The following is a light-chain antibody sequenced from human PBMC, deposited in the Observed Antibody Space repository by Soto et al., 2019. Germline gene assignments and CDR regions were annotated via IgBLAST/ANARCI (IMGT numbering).Light chain of an antibody. V-gene: IGLV2-14*03. J-gene: IGLJ2*01. Sequence: QSALTQPASVSGSPGQSITISCTGTSSDIGAYNFVSWYQQHPGKAPQLMLYDVNIRPSGVSNRFSGSKSGNTASLTISGLQAEDEADYYCTSRTTSTTMIFGGGTKLTVL. CDR2: DVN. CDR1: SSDIGAYNF. CDR3: TSRTTSTTMI.